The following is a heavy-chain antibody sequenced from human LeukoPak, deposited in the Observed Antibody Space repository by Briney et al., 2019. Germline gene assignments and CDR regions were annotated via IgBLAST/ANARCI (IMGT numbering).Heavy chain of an antibody. CDR2: INHSGST. CDR1: GGSFSGYY. D-gene: IGHD4-17*01. Sequence: SETLSLTCAVYGGSFSGYYWSWIRQPPGKGLEWIGEINHSGSTNYNPSLKSRVTISVDTSKNQFSLELSSVTAADTAVYYCARTVTTEPNWFDPWGQGTLVTVSS. J-gene: IGHJ5*02. V-gene: IGHV4-34*01. CDR3: ARTVTTEPNWFDP.